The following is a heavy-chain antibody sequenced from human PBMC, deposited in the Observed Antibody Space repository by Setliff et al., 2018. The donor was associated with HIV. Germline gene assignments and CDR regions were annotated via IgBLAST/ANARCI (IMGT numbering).Heavy chain of an antibody. V-gene: IGHV4-38-2*01. CDR1: GYSISSGFY. CDR2: IYHSGTT. J-gene: IGHJ6*03. CDR3: ARSRESSGYYRDYYYYLDV. Sequence: LSLTCAVSGYSISSGFYCDWIRQPPGKGLEWIGTIYHSGTTYYNPSLKSRFTISVHTSKNQFSLKLSSVTAADTAVYYCARSRESSGYYRDYYYYLDVWGKGTTVTVSS. D-gene: IGHD6-19*01.